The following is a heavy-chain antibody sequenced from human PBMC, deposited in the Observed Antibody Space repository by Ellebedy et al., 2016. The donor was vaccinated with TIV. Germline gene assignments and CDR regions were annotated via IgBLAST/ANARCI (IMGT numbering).Heavy chain of an antibody. D-gene: IGHD3-10*01. V-gene: IGHV1-46*04. CDR3: ARGLYGSGSLNWFDP. CDR2: INPSGGST. J-gene: IGHJ5*02. CDR1: GYTFTSYY. Sequence: AASVKVSCKASGYTFTSYYMHWVRQAPGQGLEWMGIINPSGGSTSYAQKLQGRVTMTRDTSTSTVYMELSSLRSEDTAVYYCARGLYGSGSLNWFDPWGQGTLVTVSS.